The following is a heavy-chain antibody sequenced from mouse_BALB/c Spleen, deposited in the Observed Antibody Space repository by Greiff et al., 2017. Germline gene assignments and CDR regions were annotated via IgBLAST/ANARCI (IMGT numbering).Heavy chain of an antibody. CDR1: GYSFTSYW. J-gene: IGHJ3*01. CDR2: IYPGNSDT. D-gene: IGHD2-2*01. V-gene: IGHV1-5*01. CDR3: TRWGYDGAWFAY. Sequence: DVKLQESGTVLARPGASVKMSCKASGYSFTSYWMHWVKQRPGQGLEWIGAIYPGNSDTSYNQKFKGKAKLTAVTSASTAYMELSSLTNEDSAVYYCTRWGYDGAWFAYWGQGTLVTVSA.